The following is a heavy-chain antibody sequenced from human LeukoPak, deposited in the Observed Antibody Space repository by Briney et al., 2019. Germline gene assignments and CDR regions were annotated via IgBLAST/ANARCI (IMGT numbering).Heavy chain of an antibody. CDR3: AGPFRGLGELVAQWFDP. CDR2: INPNSGGT. CDR1: GYTFTGYY. D-gene: IGHD3-10*01. J-gene: IGHJ5*02. V-gene: IGHV1-2*03. Sequence: LGASVKVSCKASGYTFTGYYMHWVRQPPGQGLEWMGWINPNSGGTNYAQKFQGRVTMTRDTSISTAYMELSRLRSDDTAVYYCAGPFRGLGELVAQWFDPWGQGTLVTVSS.